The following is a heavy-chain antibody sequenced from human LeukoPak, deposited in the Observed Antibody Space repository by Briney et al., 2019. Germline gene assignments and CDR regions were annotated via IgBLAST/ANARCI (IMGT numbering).Heavy chain of an antibody. CDR1: GFTFSSYW. D-gene: IGHD2-2*01. CDR3: ARDGDLVVPAAMDY. J-gene: IGHJ4*02. V-gene: IGHV3-7*03. Sequence: GGSLRLSCAASGFTFSSYWMNWARQAPGKGLEWVASINHNGNVNYYVDSVKGRFTISRDNAKNSLYLQMSNLRAEDTAVYYCARDGDLVVPAAMDYWGQGTLVTVSS. CDR2: INHNGNVN.